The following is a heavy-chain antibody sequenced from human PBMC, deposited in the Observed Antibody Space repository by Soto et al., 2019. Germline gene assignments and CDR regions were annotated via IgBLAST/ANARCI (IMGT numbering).Heavy chain of an antibody. CDR3: ARDSPGLMVRGVIKGPYGMDV. Sequence: SETLSLTCAVYGGSFSGYYWSWIRQPPGKGLEWIGEINHSGSTNYNPSLKSRVTISVDTSKNQFSLKLSSVTAADTAVYYCARDSPGLMVRGVIKGPYGMDVWGQGTTVTVS. J-gene: IGHJ6*02. CDR1: GGSFSGYY. V-gene: IGHV4-34*01. D-gene: IGHD3-10*01. CDR2: INHSGST.